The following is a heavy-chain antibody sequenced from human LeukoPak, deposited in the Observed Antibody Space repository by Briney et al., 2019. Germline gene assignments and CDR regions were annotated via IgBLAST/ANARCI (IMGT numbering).Heavy chain of an antibody. CDR3: ARRPYYYDTSNPAYYYYMDV. V-gene: IGHV4-59*08. D-gene: IGHD3-22*01. J-gene: IGHJ6*03. CDR2: IYYTGNT. Sequence: SETLSLTCNVSGTSMNNYWWSWIRQPPGTGLEWIGNIYYTGNTNYNPSLKSRVSISVDTSKNQFSLTLRSVSAADTAVYYCARRPYYYDTSNPAYYYYMDVWGKGTTVTVSS. CDR1: GTSMNNYW.